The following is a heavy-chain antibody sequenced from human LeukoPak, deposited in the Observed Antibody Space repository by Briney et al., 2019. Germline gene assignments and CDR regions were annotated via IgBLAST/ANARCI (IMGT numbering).Heavy chain of an antibody. Sequence: SETLSLTCTVSGGSISSSSYYWGWTRQPPGKGLEWIGRIEYSGSTYYNPSLKSRVTISVDTSKNQFPLKLNSVTAADTAVYYCATNTRAYYYDSSGYYVPSYFDYWGQGTLVTVSS. D-gene: IGHD3-22*01. J-gene: IGHJ4*02. CDR3: ATNTRAYYYDSSGYYVPSYFDY. V-gene: IGHV4-39*01. CDR2: IEYSGST. CDR1: GGSISSSSYY.